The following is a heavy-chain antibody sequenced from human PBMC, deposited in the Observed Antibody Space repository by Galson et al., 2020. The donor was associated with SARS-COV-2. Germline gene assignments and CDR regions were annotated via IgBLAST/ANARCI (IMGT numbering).Heavy chain of an antibody. D-gene: IGHD4-17*01. CDR2: ISQSGSA. Sequence: SQASETLSLTCALYGGSFSGHYWSWIRQPPGKGLEWIGEISQSGSANYNPSLTSRVTISIDASNNQFSLNVTSVTAADTAAYYCARGTTSGYYYGMDVWGQGTTVTVSS. CDR1: GGSFSGHY. J-gene: IGHJ6*02. CDR3: ARGTTSGYYYGMDV. V-gene: IGHV4-34*01.